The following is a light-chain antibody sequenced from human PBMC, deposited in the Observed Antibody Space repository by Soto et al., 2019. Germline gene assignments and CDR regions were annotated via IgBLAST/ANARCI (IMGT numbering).Light chain of an antibody. CDR3: QQYKSFSLT. V-gene: IGKV1-5*03. J-gene: IGKJ4*01. CDR2: KAS. CDR1: QSISSW. Sequence: DIQMTQSPSTLSASVGDRVTITCRASQSISSWLAWYQQKPWKAPKLLIYKASSLESGVPSRFSGSGSGTEFTLTISSLQPDDFAIYYCQQYKSFSLTFGGGTKVEIK.